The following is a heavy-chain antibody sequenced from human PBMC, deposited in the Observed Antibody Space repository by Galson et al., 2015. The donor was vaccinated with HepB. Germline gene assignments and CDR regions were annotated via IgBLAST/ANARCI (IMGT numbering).Heavy chain of an antibody. CDR1: GYSFTNYW. J-gene: IGHJ4*02. V-gene: IGHV5-51*01. CDR2: ISPGDSET. Sequence: QSGAEVKKTGESLKISCKGSGYSFTNYWIGWVRQMPGKGLEWMGIISPGDSETRYSPSFQGQVTMSADKSISTASLQWSSLKASDTAIYYCVRQYPYRVRGGTKHSFDYWGQGTLVTVSS. D-gene: IGHD3-10*01. CDR3: VRQYPYRVRGGTKHSFDY.